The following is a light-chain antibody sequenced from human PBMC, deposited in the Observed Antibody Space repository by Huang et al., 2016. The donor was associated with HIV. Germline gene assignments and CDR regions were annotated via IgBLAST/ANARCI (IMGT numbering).Light chain of an antibody. CDR3: QQRTNYPLT. V-gene: IGKV3-11*01. CDR1: QTISNY. J-gene: IGKJ4*01. CDR2: AAY. Sequence: EIVLTKSPATLSLSPGERSILSCRASQTISNYLAWYQQKPGQASRLLIYAAYNRATGIPVSFSGSGSGTDFTLTISSLEPEDVGVYYCQQRTNYPLTFGGGTKVDIK.